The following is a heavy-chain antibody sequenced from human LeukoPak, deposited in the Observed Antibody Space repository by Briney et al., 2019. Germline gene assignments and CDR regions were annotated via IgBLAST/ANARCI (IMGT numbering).Heavy chain of an antibody. J-gene: IGHJ4*02. CDR3: ARGGDGYNHFDY. Sequence: GESLKISCKGSGYTFSNYWIAWVRQMPGKGLEWMGIIYPGDSDTTYSPSFQGQVTISADKSTSTAYLQWSGLRASDTAIYYCARGGDGYNHFDYWGQGTLVTVSS. CDR1: GYTFSNYW. D-gene: IGHD5-24*01. V-gene: IGHV5-51*01. CDR2: IYPGDSDT.